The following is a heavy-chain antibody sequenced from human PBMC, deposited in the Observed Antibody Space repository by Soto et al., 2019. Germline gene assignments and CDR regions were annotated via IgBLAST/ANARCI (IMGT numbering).Heavy chain of an antibody. D-gene: IGHD3-22*01. CDR2: VYHSGRT. CDR1: GYSITTGYY. Sequence: SETLSLTCAVSGYSITTGYYWGWVRRPPGKGLEWIGSVYHSGRTSYNPSLESRVTISVDTSKNQFSLRLSSVTAADTALYYCARGVNYSDSSGFYPRDYWGQGILVTVSS. J-gene: IGHJ4*02. CDR3: ARGVNYSDSSGFYPRDY. V-gene: IGHV4-38-2*01.